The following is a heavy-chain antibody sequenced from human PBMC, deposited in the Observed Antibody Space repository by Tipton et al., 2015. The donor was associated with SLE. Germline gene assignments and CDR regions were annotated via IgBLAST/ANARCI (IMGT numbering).Heavy chain of an antibody. CDR3: ARDPSSSWGGSRSFDL. Sequence: GGSISSGSYFWGWIRQPPGKGLEWIGSMYYSGSTYYNPSLKSRVTISVDTSKNQFSLNLRSMTAADTAVYYCARDPSSSWGGSRSFDLWGRGTLVTVSS. CDR1: GGSISSGSYF. J-gene: IGHJ2*01. CDR2: MYYSGST. V-gene: IGHV4-39*07. D-gene: IGHD6-13*01.